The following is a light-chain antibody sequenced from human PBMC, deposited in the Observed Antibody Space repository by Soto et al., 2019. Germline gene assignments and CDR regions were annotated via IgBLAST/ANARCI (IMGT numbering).Light chain of an antibody. Sequence: QLVLTQSPSASASLGASVKLTCTLSSGXSSYAIAWHQQQPEKGPRYLMKLNSDGSHSKGDGIPDRFSGSSSGAERYLTXXSLXXXXXXDYYCQTWGTGIVVFGGGTKVTVL. V-gene: IGLV4-69*01. J-gene: IGLJ2*01. CDR3: QTWGTGIVV. CDR2: LNSDGSH. CDR1: SGXSSYA.